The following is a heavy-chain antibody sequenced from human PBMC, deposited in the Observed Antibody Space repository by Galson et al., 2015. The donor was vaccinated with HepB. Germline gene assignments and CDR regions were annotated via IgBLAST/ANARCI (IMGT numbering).Heavy chain of an antibody. V-gene: IGHV3-30-3*01. CDR2: ISYDGSNK. Sequence: SLRLSCAASGFTFSSYAMHWVRQAPGKGLEWVAVISYDGSNKYYADSVKGRFTISRDNSKNTLYLQMNSLRAEDTAVYYCARDAGYGGNSGYFQHWGQGTLVTVSS. CDR1: GFTFSSYA. J-gene: IGHJ1*01. CDR3: ARDAGYGGNSGYFQH. D-gene: IGHD4-23*01.